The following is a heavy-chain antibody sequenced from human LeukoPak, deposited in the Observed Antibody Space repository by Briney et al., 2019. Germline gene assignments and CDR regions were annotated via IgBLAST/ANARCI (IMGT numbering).Heavy chain of an antibody. V-gene: IGHV1-2*06. CDR1: GYTFIDYC. CDR2: IDPNSGGT. D-gene: IGHD5-18*01. J-gene: IGHJ3*02. Sequence: ASVKVSCKASGYTFIDYCIHWVRQAPGQGLEWMGRIDPNSGGTNYAQKFQGRVTMTSDTSISTAYMELSRLRSDDTAVYYCARQSYGAFDIWGQGTMVTVSS. CDR3: ARQSYGAFDI.